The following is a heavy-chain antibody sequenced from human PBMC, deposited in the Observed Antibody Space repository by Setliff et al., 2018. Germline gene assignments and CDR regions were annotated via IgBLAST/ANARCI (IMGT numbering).Heavy chain of an antibody. CDR1: GGSFSGYY. J-gene: IGHJ4*02. CDR3: ARSFSRREKFLLDY. V-gene: IGHV4-34*01. Sequence: SDTLSLTCAVYGGSFSGYYWSWIRQPPGKGLEWIGEINHSGSTIYNPSLESRVTISVDTSKNQFSLKVSSVTAADTAVYYCARSFSRREKFLLDYWGQGALVTVSS. CDR2: INHSGST.